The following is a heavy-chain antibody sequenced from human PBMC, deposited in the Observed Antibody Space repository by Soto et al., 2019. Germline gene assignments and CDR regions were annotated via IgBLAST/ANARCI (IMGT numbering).Heavy chain of an antibody. Sequence: ASVKVSCKASGYTFTSYYMHWVRQAPGQGLEWMGIINPSGGSTSYAQKFQGRVTMTRDTSTSTVYMELSSLRSEDTAVYYCARDDSSGYYYGGFDYWGQGTLVTVSS. CDR3: ARDDSSGYYYGGFDY. CDR1: GYTFTSYY. D-gene: IGHD3-22*01. J-gene: IGHJ4*02. CDR2: INPSGGST. V-gene: IGHV1-46*01.